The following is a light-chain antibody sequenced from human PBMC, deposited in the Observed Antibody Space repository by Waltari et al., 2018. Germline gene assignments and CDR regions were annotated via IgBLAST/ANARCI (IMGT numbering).Light chain of an antibody. CDR1: SSDVGTYNY. CDR3: SSDISSSTLEL. CDR2: DVS. V-gene: IGLV2-14*03. Sequence: QSALTQPASVSGSPGQSITISCTGTSSDVGTYNYVSWYQQHPCKAPKLMIFDVSIRPSGVSNRVSGSKSGNTASLTISGLQAEDEADYYCSSDISSSTLELFGGGTSLTVL. J-gene: IGLJ2*01.